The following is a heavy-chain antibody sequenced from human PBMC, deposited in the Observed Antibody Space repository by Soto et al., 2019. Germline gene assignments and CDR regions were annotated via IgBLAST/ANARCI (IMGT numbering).Heavy chain of an antibody. Sequence: QVQVLQSGPEVKRPGASVTVSCKTSGYTFSTSGISWVRQAPGQGLEWVGWIRPDNGNRKSAQRLQGRDTLTTDTSGSTASMDLRSLTSDATAMYYWARDTATNRYNDWGQVTLVTVSS. J-gene: IGHJ1*01. CDR1: GYTFSTSG. D-gene: IGHD1-20*01. V-gene: IGHV1-18*01. CDR2: IRPDNGNR. CDR3: ARDTATNRYND.